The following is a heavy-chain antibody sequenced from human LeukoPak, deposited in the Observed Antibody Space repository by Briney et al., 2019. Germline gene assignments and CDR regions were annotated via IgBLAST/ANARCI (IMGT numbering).Heavy chain of an antibody. CDR3: ARDPDYHDTRNDYYYDAFDV. Sequence: PGGSLRLSWAASGFTFSNYWMTWIRQAPGKGLEWVANIKQDGSVKYYVDSVQGRFTISRDNAKNSLYLQMNSLRAEDTAVYYCARDPDYHDTRNDYYYDAFDVWGQGTMVTVSS. CDR2: IKQDGSVK. J-gene: IGHJ3*01. D-gene: IGHD3-22*01. CDR1: GFTFSNYW. V-gene: IGHV3-7*01.